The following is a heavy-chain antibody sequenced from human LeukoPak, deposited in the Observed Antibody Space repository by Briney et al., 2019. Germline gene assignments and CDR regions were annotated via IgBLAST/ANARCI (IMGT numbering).Heavy chain of an antibody. CDR3: ARAQSWSYGSGSYEAYYYYYGMDV. V-gene: IGHV1-2*04. J-gene: IGHJ6*02. CDR1: GYTFTSYD. CDR2: INPNSGGT. D-gene: IGHD3-10*01. Sequence: ASVKVSCKASGYTFTSYDINWVRQATGQGLEWMGWINPNSGGTNYAQKFQGWVTMTRDTSISTAYMELSRLRSDDTAVYYCARAQSWSYGSGSYEAYYYYYGMDVWGQGTTVTVSS.